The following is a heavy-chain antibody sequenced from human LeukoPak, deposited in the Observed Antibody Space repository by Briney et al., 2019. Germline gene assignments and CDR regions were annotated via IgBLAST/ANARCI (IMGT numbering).Heavy chain of an antibody. D-gene: IGHD2/OR15-2a*01. Sequence: SETLSLTCTVSGGSISSSSYYWGWIRQPPGKGLEWIGSIYYSGSTYYNPSLKSRVTISVDTSKNQFSLKLSSVTAADTAVYYCATYSITGAWAEYFPHWGQGTLVTVSS. CDR3: ATYSITGAWAEYFPH. CDR1: GGSISSSSYY. CDR2: IYYSGST. J-gene: IGHJ1*01. V-gene: IGHV4-39*07.